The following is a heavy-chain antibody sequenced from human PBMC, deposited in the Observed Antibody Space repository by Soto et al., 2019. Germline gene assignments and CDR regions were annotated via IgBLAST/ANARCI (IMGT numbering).Heavy chain of an antibody. D-gene: IGHD1-20*01. CDR2: TYYTGST. J-gene: IGHJ5*02. Sequence: SETLSLTCTVSGGSITTYYWSWIRQLPGKGLEWIAYTYYTGSTNYNPSLQSRVTISLDTSKNQFSLKLSSMTAADTAVYYCARDMHAGLTHYFDPWGQGTLVTVSS. CDR3: ARDMHAGLTHYFDP. CDR1: GGSITTYY. V-gene: IGHV4-59*01.